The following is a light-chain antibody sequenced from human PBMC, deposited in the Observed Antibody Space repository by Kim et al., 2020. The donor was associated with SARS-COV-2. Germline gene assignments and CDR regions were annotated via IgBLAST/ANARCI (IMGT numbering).Light chain of an antibody. Sequence: QSITIACTGTSGDVGGYNYVSWYQQHPGKAPKLMIYDVTNRPSGVSNRFSGSKSGNTASLTISGLQAEDEADYYCSSYASSSTPVLFGGGTQLTVL. CDR3: SSYASSSTPVL. CDR2: DVT. V-gene: IGLV2-14*03. CDR1: SGDVGGYNY. J-gene: IGLJ2*01.